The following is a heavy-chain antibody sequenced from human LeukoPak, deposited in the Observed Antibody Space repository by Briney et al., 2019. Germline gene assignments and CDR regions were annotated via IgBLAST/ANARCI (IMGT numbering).Heavy chain of an antibody. CDR2: IYYSGIT. CDR3: ARHPLYMDV. V-gene: IGHV4-39*01. CDR1: GVSISSSSYY. Sequence: SETLSLTCTASGVSISSSSYYWGWMRQPPGKGLEWIGSIYYSGITYYDPSIKRRVTISVDTSKKQFSLKLSFVTAADTAVYYCARHPLYMDVWGKGTTVTISS. J-gene: IGHJ6*03.